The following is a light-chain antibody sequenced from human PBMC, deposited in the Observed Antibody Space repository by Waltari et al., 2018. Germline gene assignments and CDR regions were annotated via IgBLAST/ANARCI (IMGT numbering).Light chain of an antibody. J-gene: IGLJ3*02. V-gene: IGLV1-47*01. CDR2: KES. CDR3: AAWDDNLTGPL. Sequence: SVLTQPPSASGTPGQTVTIPCSGSSSNIGGNFVYWYQQLPRMAPHLLTYKESQRPAGVPDRFSGSKAGTSASLAISGLRSDDEAEYYCAAWDDNLTGPLFGGGTKVTVL. CDR1: SSNIGGNF.